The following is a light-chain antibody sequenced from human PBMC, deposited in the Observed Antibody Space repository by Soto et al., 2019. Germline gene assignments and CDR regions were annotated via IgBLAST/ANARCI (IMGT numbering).Light chain of an antibody. CDR2: DAS. Sequence: EIVLTQSPATLSLSPGERATLSCRASQSVSSYLAWYQQKPGQAPRLLIYDASNRATGIPARFSGSGYGTDFTLTISSLEPEDFAVYYCQQRSRWTFGQGTKVEIK. CDR1: QSVSSY. CDR3: QQRSRWT. V-gene: IGKV3-11*01. J-gene: IGKJ1*01.